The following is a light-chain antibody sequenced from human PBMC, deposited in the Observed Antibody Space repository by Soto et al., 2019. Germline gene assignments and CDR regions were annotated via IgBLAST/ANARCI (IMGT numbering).Light chain of an antibody. CDR3: AAWDDSLNGYV. J-gene: IGLJ1*01. Sequence: QSVLTQPPSASGTPGQRVTISCSGSSSKIGSNTVNWYQQLPGTAPNLLIYSNSHRPSGVPDRFSGSKSGTSASLAISGLQSEDEADYYCAAWDDSLNGYVFGTGTKVT. V-gene: IGLV1-44*01. CDR1: SSKIGSNT. CDR2: SNS.